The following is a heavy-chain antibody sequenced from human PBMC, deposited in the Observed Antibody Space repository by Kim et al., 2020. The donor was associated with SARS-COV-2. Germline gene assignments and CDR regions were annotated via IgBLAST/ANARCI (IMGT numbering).Heavy chain of an antibody. Sequence: YYAGSVKGRFTLSRDNSKNTLYLQMNSLRAEDTAVYYCARDANWGYYFDYWGQGTLVTVSS. D-gene: IGHD7-27*01. V-gene: IGHV3-30*03. J-gene: IGHJ4*02. CDR3: ARDANWGYYFDY.